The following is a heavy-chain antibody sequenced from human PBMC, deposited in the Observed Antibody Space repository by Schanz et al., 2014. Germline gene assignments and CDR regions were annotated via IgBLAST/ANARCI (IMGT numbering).Heavy chain of an antibody. V-gene: IGHV3-30*04. CDR2: ISDDGRNK. Sequence: QVQLVESGGGVVQPGRSLRLSCAASGFTFSNFAIHWVRQAPGKGLEWVTVISDDGRNKFYADSARGRFSISRDDSKNTLYLPPKSLRVEHKSVSYCAKDPLIVAAFDYWGQGTLVTVSS. D-gene: IGHD2-21*01. CDR1: GFTFSNFA. J-gene: IGHJ4*02. CDR3: AKDPLIVAAFDY.